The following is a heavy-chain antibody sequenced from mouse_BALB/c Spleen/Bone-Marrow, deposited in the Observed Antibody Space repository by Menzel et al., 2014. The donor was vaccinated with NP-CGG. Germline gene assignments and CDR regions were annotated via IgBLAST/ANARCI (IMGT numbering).Heavy chain of an antibody. J-gene: IGHJ2*01. V-gene: IGHV5-6-5*01. D-gene: IGHD2-4*01. CDR3: ARDDYDDQYYFDY. CDR2: ISSGGST. CDR1: GFTFSSYA. Sequence: EVKVVESGGGLVKPGGSLKLSCAASGFTFSSYAMSWVRQTPEKRLEWVASISSGGSTYHPDSVKGRFTISRDNARNILYLQMSSLRSEDTAMYYCARDDYDDQYYFDYWGQGTTLTVSS.